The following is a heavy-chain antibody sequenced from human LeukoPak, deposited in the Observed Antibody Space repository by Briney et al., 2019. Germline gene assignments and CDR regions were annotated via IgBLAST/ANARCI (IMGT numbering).Heavy chain of an antibody. CDR1: GFTFSTYA. V-gene: IGHV3-23*01. CDR2: ISGSSGST. Sequence: GGSLRLSCAASGFTFSTYAMSWVRQAPGPELGWVSAISGSSGSTYCADSVKGRLIISVDNYKNKLYMQMNSLRAEDKAVYCGARDSGSVLLWGGYEGYDYWGQGALVTVCS. D-gene: IGHD2-21*01. CDR3: ARDSGSVLLWGGYEGYDY. J-gene: IGHJ4*02.